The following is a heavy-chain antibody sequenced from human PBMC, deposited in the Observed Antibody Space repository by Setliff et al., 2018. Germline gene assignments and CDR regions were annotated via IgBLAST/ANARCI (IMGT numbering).Heavy chain of an antibody. D-gene: IGHD3-3*02. CDR2: VYNSGT. Sequence: PSETLSLTCTVSGGSISSGSYYWSWIRQPAGKGLEWIGRVYNSGTTYNAFFACRVTMSIDTSKNQFSLNLNSVTAADTALYYCAKESLAINTRWFDPWGQGTLVTVSS. CDR1: GGSISSGSYY. J-gene: IGHJ5*02. V-gene: IGHV4-61*02. CDR3: AKESLAINTRWFDP.